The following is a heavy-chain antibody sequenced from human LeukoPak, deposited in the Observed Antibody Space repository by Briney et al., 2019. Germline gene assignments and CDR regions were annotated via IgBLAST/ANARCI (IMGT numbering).Heavy chain of an antibody. CDR3: ARDPGYSSSWYLAT. CDR2: IIPIFGTA. V-gene: IGHV1-69*05. D-gene: IGHD6-13*01. J-gene: IGHJ5*02. Sequence: EASVKVSRKASGGTFSSYAISWVRQAPGQGLEWMGGIIPIFGTANYAQKLQGRVTMTTDTSTSTAYMELRSLRSDDTAVYYCARDPGYSSSWYLATWGQGTLVTVSS. CDR1: GGTFSSYA.